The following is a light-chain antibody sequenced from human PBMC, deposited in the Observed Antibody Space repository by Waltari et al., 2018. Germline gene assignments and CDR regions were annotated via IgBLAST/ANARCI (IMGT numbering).Light chain of an antibody. V-gene: IGKV1D-13*01. Sequence: AIQLTQSPSSLSASVGHRITITCRASQDIASALAWYVQKPGKAPQLLIYGSSPLESGVPSRFSGSGSGTDFTLSISSLQPEDFATYYCQQFINYPLTFGPGTTVDIK. CDR2: GSS. J-gene: IGKJ3*01. CDR1: QDIASA. CDR3: QQFINYPLT.